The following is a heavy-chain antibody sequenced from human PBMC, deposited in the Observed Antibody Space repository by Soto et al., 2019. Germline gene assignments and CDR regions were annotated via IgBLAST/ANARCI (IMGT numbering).Heavy chain of an antibody. D-gene: IGHD5-18*01. J-gene: IGHJ6*02. CDR2: IYYSGST. V-gene: IGHV4-61*01. CDR1: GGSISSSSYY. CDR3: ARDRGYSRGNYYYGMDV. Sequence: SETLSLTCTVSGGSISSSSYYWGWIRQPPGKGLEWIGYIYYSGSTNYNPSLKSRVTISVDTSKNQYSLKLSSVTAADTVVYYCARDRGYSRGNYYYGMDVWGQGTTVTVSS.